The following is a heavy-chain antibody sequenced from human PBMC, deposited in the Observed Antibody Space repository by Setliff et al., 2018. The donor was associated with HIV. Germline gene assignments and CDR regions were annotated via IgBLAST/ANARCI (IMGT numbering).Heavy chain of an antibody. J-gene: IGHJ4*02. V-gene: IGHV4-39*07. CDR3: ARGPPFAY. CDR1: GGSFIGSSFQ. Sequence: KPSENLSLTCNVSGGSFIGSSFQSTWIRQAPGKGLEWIGDIAYSGTTMYSNYNPSLESRLSLSEDTSRHQFSLKLTSVTADDTGIYYCARGPPFAYWGQELLVTVSS. CDR2: IAYSGTTMYS.